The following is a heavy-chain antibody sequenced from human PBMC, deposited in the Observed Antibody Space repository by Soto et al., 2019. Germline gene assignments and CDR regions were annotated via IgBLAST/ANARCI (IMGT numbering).Heavy chain of an antibody. D-gene: IGHD3-3*01. V-gene: IGHV4-39*01. Sequence: QLQLQESGPGLVKPSETLSLTCTVSGGSISSSSYYWGWIRQPPGKGLEWIGSIYYSGSTYYNPSLKSAVTISVDTSKNQFSMKLSSVTAADTAVYYCASQFYITIFGVVMRWFDPWGQGTLVTVSS. CDR1: GGSISSSSYY. CDR2: IYYSGST. CDR3: ASQFYITIFGVVMRWFDP. J-gene: IGHJ5*02.